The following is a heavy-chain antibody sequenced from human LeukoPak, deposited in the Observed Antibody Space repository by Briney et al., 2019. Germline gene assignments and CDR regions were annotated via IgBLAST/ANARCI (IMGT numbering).Heavy chain of an antibody. CDR3: ASGGEWLNFDS. Sequence: GGSLRLSCGASGFTFSSYAMSWVRQAPRKGLEWVSYISSSGSTIYYADSVKGRFTISRDNAKNSLYLQMNSLRAEDTAVYYCASGGEWLNFDSWGQGTLVTVSS. CDR1: GFTFSSYA. V-gene: IGHV3-48*04. D-gene: IGHD3-16*01. CDR2: ISSSGSTI. J-gene: IGHJ4*02.